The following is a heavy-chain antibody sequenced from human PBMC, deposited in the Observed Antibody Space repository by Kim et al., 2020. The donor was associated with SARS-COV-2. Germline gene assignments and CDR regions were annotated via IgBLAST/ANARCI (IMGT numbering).Heavy chain of an antibody. D-gene: IGHD3-22*01. CDR3: ATQGTYYYDSSGYYFDY. J-gene: IGHJ4*02. Sequence: ASVKVSCKVSGYTLTELSMHWVRQAPGKGLEWMGGFDPEDGETIYAQKFQGRVTMTEDTSTDTAYMELSSLRSEDTAVYYCATQGTYYYDSSGYYFDYWGQGTLVTVSS. CDR2: FDPEDGET. CDR1: GYTLTELS. V-gene: IGHV1-24*01.